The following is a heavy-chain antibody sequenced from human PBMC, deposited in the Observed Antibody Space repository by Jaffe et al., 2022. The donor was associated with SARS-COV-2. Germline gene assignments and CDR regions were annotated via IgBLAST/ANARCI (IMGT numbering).Heavy chain of an antibody. V-gene: IGHV4-59*01. CDR1: GGSISSYY. J-gene: IGHJ5*02. Sequence: QVQLQESGPGLVKPSETLSLTCTVSGGSISSYYWSWIRQPPGKGLEWIGYIYYSGSTNYNPSLKSRVTISVDTSKNQFSLKLSSVTAADTAVYYCARGSGGSYGNWFDPWGQGTLVTVSS. D-gene: IGHD1-26*01. CDR2: IYYSGST. CDR3: ARGSGGSYGNWFDP.